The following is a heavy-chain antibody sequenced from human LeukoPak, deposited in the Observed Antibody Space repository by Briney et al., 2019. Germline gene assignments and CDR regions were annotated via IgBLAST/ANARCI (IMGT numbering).Heavy chain of an antibody. J-gene: IGHJ4*02. Sequence: SETLSLTCTVSGGSISSSSYYWGWIRQPPGKGLEWIGSIYFSGSTYYNPSLKSRVTISVDTSKNQFSLKLSSVTAADTAVYYCARVVNGFKTDKKPYIAVVPAPPDYWGQGTLVTVSS. CDR2: IYFSGST. CDR1: GGSISSSSYY. V-gene: IGHV4-39*07. D-gene: IGHD2-2*01. CDR3: ARVVNGFKTDKKPYIAVVPAPPDY.